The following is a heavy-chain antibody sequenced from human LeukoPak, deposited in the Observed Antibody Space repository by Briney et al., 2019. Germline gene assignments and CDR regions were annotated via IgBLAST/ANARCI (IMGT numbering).Heavy chain of an antibody. CDR2: IFYSGNT. CDR3: ARHYDRSGRFDY. J-gene: IGHJ4*02. Sequence: SETLSLTCTVSGGSISSYYWSWVRQTPGKGLEWIGYIFYSGNTNYNPSLKSRVTISVDTSKNQFSLKLSSVTAADTAVYYCARHYDRSGRFDYWGQGTLVTVSS. CDR1: GGSISSYY. V-gene: IGHV4-59*01. D-gene: IGHD3-22*01.